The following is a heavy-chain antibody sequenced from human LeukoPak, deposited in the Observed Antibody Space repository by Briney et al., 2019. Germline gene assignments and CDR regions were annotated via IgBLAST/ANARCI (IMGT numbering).Heavy chain of an antibody. CDR3: AKSGGLSGSGRLAMDV. J-gene: IGHJ6*02. V-gene: IGHV3-23*01. CDR2: ISGSGGST. D-gene: IGHD3-10*01. CDR1: GFTFSTYA. Sequence: PGGSLRLSCAASGFTFSTYAMSWVRLAPGKGLEWVSGISGSGGSTYYADSVKGRFTSSRDNSNNTLYVQMNSLRVVDTAVYYCAKSGGLSGSGRLAMDVWGQGTTVTVSS.